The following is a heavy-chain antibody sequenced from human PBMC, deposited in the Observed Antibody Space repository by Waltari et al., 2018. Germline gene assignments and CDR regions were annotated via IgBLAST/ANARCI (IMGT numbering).Heavy chain of an antibody. J-gene: IGHJ3*02. CDR3: ARGPPDGFHI. CDR1: GGSLTAYY. Sequence: QVQLQQWGAGLVKPSETLSLTCAVSGGSLTAYYWTWIRQPPGKGLGWIGQTNEYGSTQYTPSLRGRVSISRDTSTNKIFLDLTSVTAADTAVYYCARGPPDGFHIWGQGTVVTVSS. CDR2: TNEYGST. V-gene: IGHV4-34*02.